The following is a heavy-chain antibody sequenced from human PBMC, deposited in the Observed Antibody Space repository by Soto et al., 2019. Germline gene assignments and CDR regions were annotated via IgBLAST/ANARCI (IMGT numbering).Heavy chain of an antibody. Sequence: GGSLRLSCAVSGLTFNIYAMSWVRQAPGKGPEWVSAITDNGGSTYYADSVNGRFSISRDNSKNTLYLEMNSLRAEDTALYYCAMIKIGDNYWGQGTQVTVSS. CDR3: AMIKIGDNY. D-gene: IGHD3-10*01. J-gene: IGHJ4*02. CDR1: GLTFNIYA. CDR2: ITDNGGST. V-gene: IGHV3-23*01.